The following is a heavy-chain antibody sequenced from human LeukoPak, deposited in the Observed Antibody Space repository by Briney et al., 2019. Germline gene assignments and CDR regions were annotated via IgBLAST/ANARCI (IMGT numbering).Heavy chain of an antibody. CDR3: ARHFQGRYSSSWKVNWFDP. Sequence: SETLSLTCAVYGGSFSGYYWSWIRQPPGKGLEWIGEINHSGSTNYNPSLKSRVTISVDTSKNQFSLKLSSVTAADTAVYYCARHFQGRYSSSWKVNWFDPWGQGTLVTVSS. D-gene: IGHD6-13*01. CDR2: INHSGST. V-gene: IGHV4-34*01. J-gene: IGHJ5*02. CDR1: GGSFSGYY.